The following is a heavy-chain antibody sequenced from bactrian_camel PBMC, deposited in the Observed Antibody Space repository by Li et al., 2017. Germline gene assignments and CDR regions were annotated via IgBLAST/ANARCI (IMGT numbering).Heavy chain of an antibody. J-gene: IGHJ4*01. D-gene: IGHD3*01. CDR2: IDRYGVT. CDR1: GYSYPKFC. V-gene: IGHV3S53*01. CDR3: AAGRGGVWRQTSAYAY. Sequence: HVQLVESGGGFVRPGGSLRLSCAPSGYSYPKFCTGWFRQAPGKEREGVAAIDRYGVTVYSDSVKGRFTISRDDAKNTLYLQMNSLKPEDTATYYCAAGRGGVWRQTSAYAYWGQGTQVTVS.